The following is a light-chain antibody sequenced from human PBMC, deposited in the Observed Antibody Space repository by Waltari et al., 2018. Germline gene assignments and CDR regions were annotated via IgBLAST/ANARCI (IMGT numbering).Light chain of an antibody. CDR2: KVS. CDR3: MEGTHHPT. CDR1: QSLLPSNGNTY. J-gene: IGKJ1*01. Sequence: DVALTQSPLSLPVTPGQPASISCRSSQSLLPSNGNTYLSLFQQQPGQSPRRLIYKVSNRDSGVPDRFSGSGAGTDFTLKISRVEAEEVGIYYGMEGTHHPTFGQGTKVEIK. V-gene: IGKV2-30*02.